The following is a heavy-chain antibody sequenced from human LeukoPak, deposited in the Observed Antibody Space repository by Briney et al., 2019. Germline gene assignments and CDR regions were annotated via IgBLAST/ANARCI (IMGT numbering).Heavy chain of an antibody. CDR3: SSEGSGRFDY. CDR2: IYTSGGT. D-gene: IGHD2-15*01. J-gene: IGHJ4*02. CDR1: GGSFSSRPYY. V-gene: IGHV4-61*02. Sequence: SETLSLTCTVSGGSFSSRPYYWSWIRQPAGKGLEWIGRIYTSGGTDYNPSLKSRVTISVDTSKNQYSLKLNSLTAADTAVYFCSSEGSGRFDYWGQGTLVTVSS.